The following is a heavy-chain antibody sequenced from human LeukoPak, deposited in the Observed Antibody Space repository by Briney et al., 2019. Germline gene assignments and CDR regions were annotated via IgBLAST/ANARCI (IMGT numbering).Heavy chain of an antibody. Sequence: GGSLRLSCAASQFTFTSYWMSWFRQAPGKGLEWVANINQDGSERYYVDSVKGRFTISRDNAKSSLYLQMNSLRAEDTAVYYCARDKSVYYDTSGSRFDYWGQGTLVTVSS. V-gene: IGHV3-7*01. J-gene: IGHJ4*02. CDR3: ARDKSVYYDTSGSRFDY. D-gene: IGHD3-22*01. CDR1: QFTFTSYW. CDR2: INQDGSER.